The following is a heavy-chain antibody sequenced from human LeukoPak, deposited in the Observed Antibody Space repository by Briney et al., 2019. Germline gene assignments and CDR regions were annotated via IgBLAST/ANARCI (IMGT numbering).Heavy chain of an antibody. J-gene: IGHJ6*02. CDR3: ARDRIGYEYYNGMDV. CDR2: INAANGNT. Sequence: ASVKVSCKASGYIFTTYAMHWVRQAPGQRLEWMGWINAANGNTKLSQKFQDRITIIRDKSANTAYMEQSSLRSEDTAVYYCARDRIGYEYYNGMDVWGQGTTVTVSS. D-gene: IGHD2/OR15-2a*01. CDR1: GYIFTTYA. V-gene: IGHV1-3*01.